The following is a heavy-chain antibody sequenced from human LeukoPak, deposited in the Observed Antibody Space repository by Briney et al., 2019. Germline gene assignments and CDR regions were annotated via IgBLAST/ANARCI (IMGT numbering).Heavy chain of an antibody. J-gene: IGHJ1*01. Sequence: GRSLRLSCAASGFTFSSYAMHWVRQAPGKGLEWVAVISYDGSNKYYADSVKGRFTISRDNSKNTLYLQMNSLRAEDTAVYYCASGYSSGWYLFQHWGQGTLVTVSS. CDR3: ASGYSSGWYLFQH. CDR1: GFTFSSYA. CDR2: ISYDGSNK. D-gene: IGHD6-19*01. V-gene: IGHV3-30*04.